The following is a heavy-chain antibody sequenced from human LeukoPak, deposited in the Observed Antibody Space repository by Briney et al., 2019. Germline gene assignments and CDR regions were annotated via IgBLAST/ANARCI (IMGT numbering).Heavy chain of an antibody. CDR3: ARGDSSGWYTSECFQH. J-gene: IGHJ1*01. Sequence: ASVKASRKASGYTFTGYYMHWVRQAPGQGLEWMGCINPNSGRTNYARNFQGRVNMTRDTSISTAYMEQSRVRSDDTAVYYCARGDSSGWYTSECFQHWGQGTLVTVSS. CDR1: GYTFTGYY. D-gene: IGHD6-19*01. V-gene: IGHV1-2*02. CDR2: INPNSGRT.